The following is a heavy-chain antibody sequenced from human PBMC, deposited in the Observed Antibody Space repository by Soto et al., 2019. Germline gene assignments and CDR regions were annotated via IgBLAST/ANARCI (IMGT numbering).Heavy chain of an antibody. Sequence: QVQLVESGGGVVQPGRSLRLSCAASGFTFSSYGMHWVRQAPGKGLEWVAVISYDGSNKYYADSVKGRFTISRDNSKNTLYLQMNSLRAEDMAVYYCARFDYGMDVWGQGTTVTVSS. CDR1: GFTFSSYG. CDR3: ARFDYGMDV. J-gene: IGHJ6*02. V-gene: IGHV3-30*03. CDR2: ISYDGSNK.